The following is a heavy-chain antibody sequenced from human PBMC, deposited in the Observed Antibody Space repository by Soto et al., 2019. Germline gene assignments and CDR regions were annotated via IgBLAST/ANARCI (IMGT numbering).Heavy chain of an antibody. CDR1: GGSLSGYY. Sequence: QVQLQQWGAGLLKPSETLSLNCAVNGGSLSGYYWSWIRQPPGKGLEWIGEIKDGGRTNYSPSLKSRATISSDTPNNQVSLRLYSVTAADTGVYYCARGQEGVVATHWDQGTLVTVSS. J-gene: IGHJ4*02. V-gene: IGHV4-34*01. D-gene: IGHD5-12*01. CDR3: ARGQEGVVATH. CDR2: IKDGGRT.